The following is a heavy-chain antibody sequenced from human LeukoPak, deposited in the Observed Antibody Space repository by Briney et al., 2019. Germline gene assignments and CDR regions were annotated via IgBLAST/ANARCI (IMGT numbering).Heavy chain of an antibody. CDR3: ARVYYYGSGSYYFFDY. CDR1: GGSISSGSYY. V-gene: IGHV4-61*02. J-gene: IGHJ4*02. Sequence: SETLSLTCTVSGGSISSGSYYWSWIRQPAGKGLEWIGRIYTTGSTNYNPSLTSRVTISLDTSKNQFSLKLSSVTAADTAVYYCARVYYYGSGSYYFFDYWGQGTLVTVSS. CDR2: IYTTGST. D-gene: IGHD3-10*01.